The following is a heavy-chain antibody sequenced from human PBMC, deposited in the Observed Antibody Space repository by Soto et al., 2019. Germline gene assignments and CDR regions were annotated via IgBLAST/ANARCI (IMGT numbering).Heavy chain of an antibody. D-gene: IGHD1-26*01. J-gene: IGHJ4*02. CDR1: GFTFTRYS. CDR2: ISSTTNYI. CDR3: ARDWSYQSL. Sequence: GGSLRLSCAASGFTFTRYSMNWVRQAPGKELEWVSSISSTTNYIYYGDSMKGRFTISRDNGKNSLYLEMHSLRAEDTAVYHCARDWSYQSLWGQGTLVTVSS. V-gene: IGHV3-21*06.